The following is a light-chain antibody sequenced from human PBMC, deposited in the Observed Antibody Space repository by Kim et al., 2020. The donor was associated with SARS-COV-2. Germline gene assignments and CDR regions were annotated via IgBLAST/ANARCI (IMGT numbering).Light chain of an antibody. V-gene: IGLV4-69*01. CDR3: QSWGV. CDR1: SGHSGNA. Sequence: AALGASVKRTCTLNSGHSGNAIAWHQQQPEKGPRYLMKVNNDGSHSKGDGIPDRFSGSSSGAERYLTISSLQSVDEADYYCQSWGVFGGGTKLTVL. J-gene: IGLJ3*02. CDR2: VNNDGSH.